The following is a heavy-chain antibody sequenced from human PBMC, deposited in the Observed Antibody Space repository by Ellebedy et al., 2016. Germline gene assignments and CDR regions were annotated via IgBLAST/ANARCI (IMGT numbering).Heavy chain of an antibody. CDR2: ISFDGGTK. CDR3: ARDSTVGGGSPNADRYFDD. CDR1: GFTFSRSA. J-gene: IGHJ4*02. D-gene: IGHD1-26*01. Sequence: GGSLRLSXAASGFTFSRSAMHWVRQAPGKGLEWVSTISFDGGTKYYADSVKGRFAISRDNSRNTLYLQMSGLGVEDAATYYCARDSTVGGGSPNADRYFDDWGQGTLVTVSS. V-gene: IGHV3-30*09.